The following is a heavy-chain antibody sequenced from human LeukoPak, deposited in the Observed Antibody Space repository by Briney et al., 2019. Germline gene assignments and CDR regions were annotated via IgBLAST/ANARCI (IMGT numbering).Heavy chain of an antibody. V-gene: IGHV1-18*01. CDR1: GDSLSIAG. CDR2: ISAYNGNT. D-gene: IGHD6-13*01. J-gene: IGHJ4*02. CDR3: ARAKRGQQRVGEVGFDWSDVWVPDGDFDY. Sequence: GASVKVSCKASGDSLSIAGIRCVRQAPGQGLEWMGWISAYNGNTNYAQKLQGTVTMTTDTSTSTGYMELRSLRSDSTAVYYYARAKRGQQRVGEVGFDWSDVWVPDGDFDYWGQGTLVTVSS.